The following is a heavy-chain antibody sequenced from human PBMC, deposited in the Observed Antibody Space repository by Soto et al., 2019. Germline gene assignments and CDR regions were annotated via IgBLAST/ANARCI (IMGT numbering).Heavy chain of an antibody. CDR1: GGSISSYY. V-gene: IGHV4-4*07. CDR2: IYSGGTT. Sequence: QVQLQESGPGLVKPSETLSLTCTVSGGSISSYYWSWIRQPAGKGLEWIGRIYSGGTTYYNPSLKSRVTMSIDTSKNQFSLKLSSVTAADTAVYYCARGTTGQDDYWGQGTLVTVSS. CDR3: ARGTTGQDDY. J-gene: IGHJ4*02. D-gene: IGHD1-7*01.